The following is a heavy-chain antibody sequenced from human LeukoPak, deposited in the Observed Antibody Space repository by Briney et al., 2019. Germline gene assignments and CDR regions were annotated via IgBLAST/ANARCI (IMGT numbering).Heavy chain of an antibody. Sequence: PGGSLRLSCAVSGFTFSTHAISWVRQAPGKGLDWVAGISGSGGNTCYADSVKGRFTISRDNSKNTLCLQMNSLRAEDTAVYYCAKRIAVRGENYFDYWGQGTLVTVSP. V-gene: IGHV3-23*01. CDR1: GFTFSTHA. J-gene: IGHJ4*02. CDR2: ISGSGGNT. D-gene: IGHD6-6*01. CDR3: AKRIAVRGENYFDY.